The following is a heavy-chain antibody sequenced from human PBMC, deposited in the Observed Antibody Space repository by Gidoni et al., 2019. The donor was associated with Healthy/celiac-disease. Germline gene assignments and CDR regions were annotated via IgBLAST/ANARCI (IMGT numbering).Heavy chain of an antibody. D-gene: IGHD1-7*01. V-gene: IGHV3-30*03. CDR2: ISYAGSNK. CDR3: ARDRSRRLELRSDYYGMDV. CDR1: GFTFSSYG. Sequence: HVQLVESGGGVVQPGRSLRLSCAASGFTFSSYGMHWVRQAPGKGLEWVAVISYAGSNKYYADSVKGRFTISRDNSKNTLYLQMNSLRAEDTAVYYCARDRSRRLELRSDYYGMDVWGQGTTVTVSS. J-gene: IGHJ6*02.